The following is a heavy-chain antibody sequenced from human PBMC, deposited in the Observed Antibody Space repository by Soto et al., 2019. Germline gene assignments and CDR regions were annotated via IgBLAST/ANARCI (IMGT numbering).Heavy chain of an antibody. Sequence: GESRKISCKGSGYSFTSYWIGWVRQMPGKGLEWMGIIYPGDSDTRYSPSFQGQVTISADKSISTAYLQWSSLKASDTAMYYCARHISEWQQLGGRFDPWGQGTLVTVSS. V-gene: IGHV5-51*01. J-gene: IGHJ5*02. CDR3: ARHISEWQQLGGRFDP. CDR2: IYPGDSDT. D-gene: IGHD6-13*01. CDR1: GYSFTSYW.